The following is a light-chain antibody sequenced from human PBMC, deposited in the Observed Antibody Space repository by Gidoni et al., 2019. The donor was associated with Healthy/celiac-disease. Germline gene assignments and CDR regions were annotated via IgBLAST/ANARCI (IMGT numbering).Light chain of an antibody. Sequence: QSALTQPASVSGSSGQSITISCTGTSSDVGGYNYVSWYQQHPGKAPKLMIYEVSNRPSGVSNRFSGSKSGNTASLTISGLQAEDEADYYCSSYTSSSTRVVFGTGTKVTVL. CDR2: EVS. J-gene: IGLJ1*01. V-gene: IGLV2-14*01. CDR1: SSDVGGYNY. CDR3: SSYTSSSTRVV.